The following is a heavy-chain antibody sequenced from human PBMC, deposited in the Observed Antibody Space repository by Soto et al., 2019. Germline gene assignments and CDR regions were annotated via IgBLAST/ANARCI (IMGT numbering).Heavy chain of an antibody. D-gene: IGHD6-6*01. CDR3: ASGRLVSRYYGLDV. CDR2: IFTSGNT. Sequence: SETLSLTCTVSGGSMNDYYWSWIRQPAGKGLEWIGRIFTSGNTNYNPSLRSRLTMSVDTSTNQVSLRLTPVTAADTAVYYCASGRLVSRYYGLDVWGQGTTVTVSS. CDR1: GGSMNDYY. V-gene: IGHV4-4*07. J-gene: IGHJ6*02.